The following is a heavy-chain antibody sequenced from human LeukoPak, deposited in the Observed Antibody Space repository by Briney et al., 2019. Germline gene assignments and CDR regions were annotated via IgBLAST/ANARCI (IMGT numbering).Heavy chain of an antibody. J-gene: IGHJ6*03. CDR3: ARILAYPPFYMDV. V-gene: IGHV2-70*04. Sequence: SGPALVKPTQTLTLTCTFSGVSLSTYGMRVTWIREPPVKALEWLALIDWDDDKFYTTSLKTRITISKDTSKHQAVLTMTNMDPVDTPTYSCARILAYPPFYMDVWGKGTTVTVSS. CDR1: GVSLSTYGMR. CDR2: IDWDDDK.